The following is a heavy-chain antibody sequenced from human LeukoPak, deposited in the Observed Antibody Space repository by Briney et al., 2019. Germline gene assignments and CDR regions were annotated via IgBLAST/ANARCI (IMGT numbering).Heavy chain of an antibody. V-gene: IGHV3-23*01. J-gene: IGHJ4*02. Sequence: GGSLRLSCAASGFTFSSYAMSFLRRAPGKGLEWVSAISDDFGTYHADSVKGRFTISRDNSRNTLYLQMTSLRAEDTAVYYCARGNSGHCTGATCYALDYWGQGTLVTASS. D-gene: IGHD2-2*01. CDR1: GFTFSSYA. CDR3: ARGNSGHCTGATCYALDY. CDR2: ISDDFGT.